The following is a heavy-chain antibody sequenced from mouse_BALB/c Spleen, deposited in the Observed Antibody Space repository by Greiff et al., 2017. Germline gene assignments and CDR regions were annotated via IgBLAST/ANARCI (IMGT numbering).Heavy chain of an antibody. Sequence: EVHLVESGPSLVKPSQTLSLTCSVTGDSITSGYWNWIRKFPGNKLEYMGYISYSGSTYYNPSLKSRISITRDTSKNQYYLQLNSVTTEDTATYYCAKAYGNYEGWYFDVWGAGTTVTVSS. J-gene: IGHJ1*01. CDR2: ISYSGST. V-gene: IGHV3-8*02. CDR1: GDSITSGY. D-gene: IGHD2-1*01. CDR3: AKAYGNYEGWYFDV.